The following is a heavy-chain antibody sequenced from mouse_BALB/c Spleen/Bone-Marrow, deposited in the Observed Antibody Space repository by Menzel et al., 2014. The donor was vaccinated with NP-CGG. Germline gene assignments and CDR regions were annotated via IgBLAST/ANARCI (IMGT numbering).Heavy chain of an antibody. Sequence: DVKLQESGGGLVQPGGSLKLSCAASGFTFSSYGMSWVRQTPDKRLELVATINSNGGSTYYPDSVKGRFTISRDNAKNTLYLQMSSLKSEDTAMYYCAREYYGSSDYWGQGTTLTVSS. CDR2: INSNGGST. J-gene: IGHJ2*01. V-gene: IGHV5-6-3*01. D-gene: IGHD1-1*01. CDR1: GFTFSSYG. CDR3: AREYYGSSDY.